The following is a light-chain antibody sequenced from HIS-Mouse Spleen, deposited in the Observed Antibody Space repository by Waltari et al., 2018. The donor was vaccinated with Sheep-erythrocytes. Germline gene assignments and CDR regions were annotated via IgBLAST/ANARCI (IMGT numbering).Light chain of an antibody. CDR3: SSYTSSSTQV. CDR2: EVS. Sequence: QSALTQPRSVSGSPGQSITISFTGTSSDVGGYNYVSWYQQQPGKAPKLKIYEVSNRPSGVSNRFSGSKSGNTASLTISGLQAEDEADYYCSSYTSSSTQVFGGGTKLTVL. CDR1: SSDVGGYNY. V-gene: IGLV2-14*01. J-gene: IGLJ2*01.